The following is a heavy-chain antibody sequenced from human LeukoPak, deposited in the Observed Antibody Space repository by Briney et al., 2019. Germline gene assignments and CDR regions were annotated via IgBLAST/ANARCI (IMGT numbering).Heavy chain of an antibody. Sequence: GASVKVSCKASGYTFTGYYMHWVRQAPGQGLEWMGWINPNSGGTNYAQKFQGRVTMTRDTSISTAYMDLSRLRSDDTAVYYCARDNSGTIAFDIWGQGTMVTVSS. V-gene: IGHV1-2*02. CDR3: ARDNSGTIAFDI. J-gene: IGHJ3*02. CDR2: INPNSGGT. CDR1: GYTFTGYY. D-gene: IGHD1-1*01.